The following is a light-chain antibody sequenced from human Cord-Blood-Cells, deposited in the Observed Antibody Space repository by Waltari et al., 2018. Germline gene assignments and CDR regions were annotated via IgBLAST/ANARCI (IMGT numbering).Light chain of an antibody. CDR2: DAS. Sequence: AIQLTQSPSSLSASVGDRVTITRRASQGISSALAWYQQKPGKAPKLLIYDASSLESGVASRFSGSGSGTDFTLTISSLQPEDFATYYCQQFNSYPRTFGPGTKVDIK. CDR3: QQFNSYPRT. V-gene: IGKV1-13*02. CDR1: QGISSA. J-gene: IGKJ3*01.